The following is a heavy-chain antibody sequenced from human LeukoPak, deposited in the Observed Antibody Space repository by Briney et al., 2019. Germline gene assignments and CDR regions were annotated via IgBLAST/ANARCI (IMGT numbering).Heavy chain of an antibody. V-gene: IGHV4-34*01. Sequence: PSETLSLTCAVYGGSFSGYYWSWIRQPPGKGLEWIGEINHSGSTNYNPSLKSRVTISVDTSKNQFSLKLSSVTAADTAVYYCASQTLYYYDILTGYPTDDAFDIWGQGTMVTVSS. J-gene: IGHJ3*02. CDR2: INHSGST. CDR1: GGSFSGYY. D-gene: IGHD3-9*01. CDR3: ASQTLYYYDILTGYPTDDAFDI.